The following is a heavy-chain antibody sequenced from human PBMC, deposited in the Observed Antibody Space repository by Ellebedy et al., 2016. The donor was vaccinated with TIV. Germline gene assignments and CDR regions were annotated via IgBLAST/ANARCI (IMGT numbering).Heavy chain of an antibody. Sequence: GEFLKISCSASGFSFRSYWMSWVRQAPGKGLEWVANIYQDGGVQYYVDSVKGRFTISRDNADNSLFLQMNSLRAEDTAVYYCARRGSYGDYAVEINSWFDTWGRGTLVAVSS. J-gene: IGHJ5*02. D-gene: IGHD4-17*01. CDR1: GFSFRSYW. V-gene: IGHV3-7*01. CDR2: IYQDGGVQ. CDR3: ARRGSYGDYAVEINSWFDT.